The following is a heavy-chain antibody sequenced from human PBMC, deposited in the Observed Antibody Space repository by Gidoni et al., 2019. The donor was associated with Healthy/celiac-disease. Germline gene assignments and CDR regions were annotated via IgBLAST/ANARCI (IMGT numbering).Heavy chain of an antibody. J-gene: IGHJ6*03. CDR2: INHSGST. Sequence: QVQLQQWGAGLLKPSETLSLTCAVYGGSFSGYYWSWIRQPPGKGLEWIGEINHSGSTNYNPSLKSRVTISVDTSKNQFSLKLSSVTAADTAVYYCARATRRNRDIVVVPAAIGTSYYYYMDVWGKGTTVTVSS. CDR3: ARATRRNRDIVVVPAAIGTSYYYYMDV. D-gene: IGHD2-2*02. CDR1: GGSFSGYY. V-gene: IGHV4-34*01.